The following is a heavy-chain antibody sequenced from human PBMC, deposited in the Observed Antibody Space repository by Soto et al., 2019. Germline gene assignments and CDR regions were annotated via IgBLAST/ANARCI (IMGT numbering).Heavy chain of an antibody. V-gene: IGHV4-34*01. Sequence: PSETLALTCAVYGGSFSGYYWSWIRQPPGKGLEWIGEINHSGSTNYNPSLKSRVTISVDTSKNQFSLKLSSVTAADTAVYYCARHPGGYCSGGSCYYYYYMDVWGKGTTVTVSS. CDR3: ARHPGGYCSGGSCYYYYYMDV. D-gene: IGHD2-15*01. CDR2: INHSGST. CDR1: GGSFSGYY. J-gene: IGHJ6*03.